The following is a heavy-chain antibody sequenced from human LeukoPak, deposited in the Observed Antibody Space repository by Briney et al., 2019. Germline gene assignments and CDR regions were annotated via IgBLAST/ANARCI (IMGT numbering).Heavy chain of an antibody. Sequence: VSYISSYGGTIYYADSVKGRFTISRDNAKNSLFLQMNSLRAEDTAVYYCARGGRPPYYFDYWGQGTLVTVSS. D-gene: IGHD2-15*01. CDR2: ISSYGGTI. J-gene: IGHJ4*02. CDR3: ARGGRPPYYFDY. V-gene: IGHV3-11*01.